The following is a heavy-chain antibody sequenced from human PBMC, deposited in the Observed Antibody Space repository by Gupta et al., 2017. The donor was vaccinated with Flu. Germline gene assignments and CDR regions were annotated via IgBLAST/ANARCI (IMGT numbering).Heavy chain of an antibody. CDR1: S. Sequence: SMNWVRQAPGKGLEWVSYISSSSSTIYYADSVKGRFTISRDNAKNSLYLQMNSLRAEDTAVYYCARGVVVVGAATYNWFDPWGQGTLVTVSS. CDR2: ISSSSSTI. CDR3: ARGVVVVGAATYNWFDP. D-gene: IGHD2-15*01. J-gene: IGHJ5*02. V-gene: IGHV3-48*01.